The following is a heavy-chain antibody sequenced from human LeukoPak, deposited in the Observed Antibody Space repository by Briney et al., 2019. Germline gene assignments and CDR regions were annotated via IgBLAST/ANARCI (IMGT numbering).Heavy chain of an antibody. V-gene: IGHV3-23*01. CDR1: EFTFSSYA. J-gene: IGHJ4*02. Sequence: PGGSLRLSCAASEFTFSSYAMSWVRQAPGKGLDWVSAISGSGGSTYYADSVKGRFTISRDNSGNTLYLQMNSLRAEDTAVYYCAKDQFDSISMIVWGQGTLVTVSS. CDR3: AKDQFDSISMIV. D-gene: IGHD3-22*01. CDR2: ISGSGGST.